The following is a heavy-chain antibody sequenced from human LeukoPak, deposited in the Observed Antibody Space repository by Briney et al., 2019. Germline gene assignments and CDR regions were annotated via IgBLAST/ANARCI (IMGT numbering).Heavy chain of an antibody. CDR2: MNPNSGNT. CDR1: GYTFTGYD. Sequence: ASVKVSCKASGYTFTGYDINWVRQATGQGLEWMGLMNPNSGNTDYAQKFQGRVTMTRNTSISTAYMELSSLTSEDTAVYYCARDRKWELDYWGQGTLVTVSS. CDR3: ARDRKWELDY. J-gene: IGHJ4*02. D-gene: IGHD1-26*01. V-gene: IGHV1-8*01.